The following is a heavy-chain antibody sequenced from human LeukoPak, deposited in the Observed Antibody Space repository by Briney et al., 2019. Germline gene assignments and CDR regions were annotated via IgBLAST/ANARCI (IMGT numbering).Heavy chain of an antibody. CDR1: GGTFSNYA. D-gene: IGHD3-3*01. CDR3: ASGESISGVVSPDYYYYGMDV. Sequence: ASVKVSCKASGGTFSNYAISWVRPAPGQGLEWMGGIIPIFGTTNYPQTFQGRVTITADESTSTAYMELSSLKSEDTALYYCASGESISGVVSPDYYYYGMDVWGQGTTVTVSS. V-gene: IGHV1-69*13. J-gene: IGHJ6*02. CDR2: IIPIFGTT.